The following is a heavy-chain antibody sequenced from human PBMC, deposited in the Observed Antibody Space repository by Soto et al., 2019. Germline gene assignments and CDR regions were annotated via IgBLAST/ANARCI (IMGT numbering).Heavy chain of an antibody. CDR3: ARGGVSGYCSGGSCYLFNY. Sequence: LSLTCAASGFTFSSYWMSWVRQAPGKGLEWVANIKQDGSEKYYVDSVKGRFTISRDNAKNSLYLQMNSLRAEDTAVYYCARGGVSGYCSGGSCYLFNYWGQGTLVTVSS. J-gene: IGHJ4*02. CDR1: GFTFSSYW. CDR2: IKQDGSEK. D-gene: IGHD2-15*01. V-gene: IGHV3-7*01.